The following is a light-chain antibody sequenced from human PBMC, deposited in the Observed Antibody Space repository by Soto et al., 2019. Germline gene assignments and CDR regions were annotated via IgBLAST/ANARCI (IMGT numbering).Light chain of an antibody. CDR1: QGISNW. CDR3: QQGNSFPFT. CDR2: AAS. V-gene: IGKV1D-12*01. Sequence: DIQMTHSRSSVSASVGDRVSITCRSSQGISNWLAWYQQKPGRAPKLLIYAASSLQSGVSSRFSGSGSGTDFTLTISSLQPEDFATYYCQQGNSFPFTLGPGTKVDIK. J-gene: IGKJ3*01.